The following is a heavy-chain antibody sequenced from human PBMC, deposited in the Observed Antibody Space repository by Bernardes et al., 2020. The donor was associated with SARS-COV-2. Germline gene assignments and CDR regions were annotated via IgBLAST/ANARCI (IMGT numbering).Heavy chain of an antibody. CDR1: GYTFTKYY. Sequence: ASVKVSCKASGYTFTKYYVHWVRQAPGQGLEWMGIINPSGGSRSYAQKFQDRVTMTRDTSTSTIYMELSSLRSEDTAVYYCARKYYDDAFDIWGQGTMVTVSS. J-gene: IGHJ3*02. V-gene: IGHV1-46*01. CDR2: INPSGGSR. CDR3: ARKYYDDAFDI. D-gene: IGHD3-3*01.